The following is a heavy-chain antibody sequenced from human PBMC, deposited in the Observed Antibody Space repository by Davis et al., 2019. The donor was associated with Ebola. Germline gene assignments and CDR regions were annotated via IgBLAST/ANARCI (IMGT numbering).Heavy chain of an antibody. D-gene: IGHD4-17*01. Sequence: MPGGSLRLSCTVSGGSISSSSYYWSWIRQPPGKGLEWIGEINHSGSTNYNASLKSRVTISVDTSKNQFSLKLNSVTAADTAVYYCARDLTTVTTNWFDPWGQGTLVTVSS. CDR3: ARDLTTVTTNWFDP. J-gene: IGHJ5*02. CDR2: INHSGST. CDR1: GGSISSSSYY. V-gene: IGHV4-39*07.